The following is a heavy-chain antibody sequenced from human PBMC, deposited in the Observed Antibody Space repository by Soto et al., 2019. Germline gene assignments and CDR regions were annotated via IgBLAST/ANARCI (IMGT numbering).Heavy chain of an antibody. CDR2: ISVYNGNT. CDR3: ARDEAYCGGDCYIYFQH. J-gene: IGHJ1*01. V-gene: IGHV1-18*01. D-gene: IGHD2-21*02. Sequence: GASVKASWKASGYTYTSYGISWVRQAHRQGLEWMGWISVYNGNTNYAQKLQGRVTMTTDTSTSTAYMELRSLRSDDTAVYYCARDEAYCGGDCYIYFQHWGQGTLVTVSS. CDR1: GYTYTSYG.